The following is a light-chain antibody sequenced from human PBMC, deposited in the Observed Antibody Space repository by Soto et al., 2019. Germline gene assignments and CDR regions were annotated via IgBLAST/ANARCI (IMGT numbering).Light chain of an antibody. J-gene: IGLJ1*01. CDR3: CSHAGSYTYV. CDR2: DVT. CDR1: SSVVGGYNY. V-gene: IGLV2-11*01. Sequence: QSVLTQPRSVSGSPGQSLTISCTGTSSVVGGYNYVSWYQQYPGKVPKLMIYDVTKRPSGVPDRFSGSKSGNTASLTISGLQAEDEAEYYCCSHAGSYTYVFGTGTKVTVL.